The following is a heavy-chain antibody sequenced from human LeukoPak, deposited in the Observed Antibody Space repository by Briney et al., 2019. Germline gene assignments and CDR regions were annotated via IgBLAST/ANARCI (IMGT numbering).Heavy chain of an antibody. Sequence: SETLSLTCTVSGGSVSSGSYYWSWIRQPPGKGLEWIGYIYYSGSTYYNPSLKSRVTISVDTSKNQFSLKLSSVTAADTAVYYCAREIPLSLVRYFDLWGRGTLVTVSS. V-gene: IGHV4-30-4*08. J-gene: IGHJ2*01. CDR1: GGSVSSGSYY. D-gene: IGHD2-8*01. CDR2: IYYSGST. CDR3: AREIPLSLVRYFDL.